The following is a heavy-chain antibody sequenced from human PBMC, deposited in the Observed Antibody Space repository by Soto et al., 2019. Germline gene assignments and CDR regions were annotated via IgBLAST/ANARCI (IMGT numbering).Heavy chain of an antibody. CDR1: GFTFSSYA. J-gene: IGHJ4*02. CDR3: AKTLAVDIVVVPAAILFDY. CDR2: ISGSGGST. D-gene: IGHD2-2*03. V-gene: IGHV3-23*01. Sequence: GGSLRLSCAASGFTFSSYAMSWVRQAPGKGLEWVSAISGSGGSTYYADSVKGRFTISRDNSKNTLYLQMNSLRAEDTAVYYCAKTLAVDIVVVPAAILFDYWGQGTLVTVSS.